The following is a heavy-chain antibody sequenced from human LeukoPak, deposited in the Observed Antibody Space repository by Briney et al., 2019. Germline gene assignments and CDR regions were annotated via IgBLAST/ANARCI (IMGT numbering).Heavy chain of an antibody. Sequence: SETLSLTCAVYGGSFSGYYWSWIRQPPGKGLEWIGEINHSGSTNYNPSLKSRVTISVDTSKNQFSLKLSSVTAADTAVYYCARTRMFGDDAFDIWGQGTMVTVSS. CDR3: ARTRMFGDDAFDI. CDR2: INHSGST. CDR1: GGSFSGYY. V-gene: IGHV4-34*01. J-gene: IGHJ3*02. D-gene: IGHD3-10*02.